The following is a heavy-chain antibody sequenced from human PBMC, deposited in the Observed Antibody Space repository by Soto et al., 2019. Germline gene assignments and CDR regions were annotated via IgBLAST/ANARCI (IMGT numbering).Heavy chain of an antibody. D-gene: IGHD3-9*01. CDR3: ARGVPGDILTGYYLYYYYGMDV. J-gene: IGHJ6*02. Sequence: SVKVSCMASGGTFSSYAISWVRQAPGQGLEWMGGIIPIFGTANYAQKFQGRVTITADESTSTAYMELSSLRSEDTAVYYCARGVPGDILTGYYLYYYYGMDVWGQGTTVTVSS. V-gene: IGHV1-69*13. CDR1: GGTFSSYA. CDR2: IIPIFGTA.